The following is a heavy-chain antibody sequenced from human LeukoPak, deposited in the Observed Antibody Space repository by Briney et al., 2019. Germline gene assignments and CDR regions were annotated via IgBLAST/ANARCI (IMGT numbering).Heavy chain of an antibody. CDR2: IYYSGST. CDR3: ARVYGDLRVYYFDY. CDR1: GGSISSYY. Sequence: PSETLSLTCTVSGGSISSYYWSWIRQPPGKGLEWIGYIYYSGSTNYNPSLKSRVTISVDTSKNQFSLKLSSVTAADTAVYYCARVYGDLRVYYFDYWGQGTLVTVSS. V-gene: IGHV4-59*01. D-gene: IGHD4-17*01. J-gene: IGHJ4*02.